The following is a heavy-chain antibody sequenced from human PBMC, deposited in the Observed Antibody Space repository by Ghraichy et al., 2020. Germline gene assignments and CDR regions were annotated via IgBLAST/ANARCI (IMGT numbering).Heavy chain of an antibody. CDR1: GFTFSSYA. Sequence: GGSLRLSCAASGFTFSSYAMHWVRQAPGKGLEWVAVISYDGSNKYYADSVKGRFTISRDNSKNTLYLQMNSLRAEDTAVYYCARDMGFGELLYNFDYWGQGTLVTVSS. D-gene: IGHD3-10*01. CDR2: ISYDGSNK. J-gene: IGHJ4*02. CDR3: ARDMGFGELLYNFDY. V-gene: IGHV3-30-3*01.